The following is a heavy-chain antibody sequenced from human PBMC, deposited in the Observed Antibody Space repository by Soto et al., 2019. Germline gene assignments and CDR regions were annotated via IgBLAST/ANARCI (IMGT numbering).Heavy chain of an antibody. CDR3: ARAEGYCSSTSCYYYYGMDV. CDR1: GYTCTSYD. J-gene: IGHJ6*02. V-gene: IGHV1-8*01. D-gene: IGHD2-2*01. CDR2: MNPNSGNT. Sequence: QVQLVQSGAEVKKPGASVKVSCKASGYTCTSYDINWVRQATGQGLEWMGWMNPNSGNTGYAQKIQDRVTMTRNTSQSTDYMELSSLISEDKAVYYCARAEGYCSSTSCYYYYGMDVWGQGTTVTLSS.